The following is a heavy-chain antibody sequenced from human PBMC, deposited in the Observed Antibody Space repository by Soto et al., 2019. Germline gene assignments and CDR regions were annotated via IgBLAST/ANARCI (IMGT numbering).Heavy chain of an antibody. CDR3: AAPAPHSSGWYYFDY. D-gene: IGHD6-19*01. V-gene: IGHV1-58*02. CDR1: GFTFTSSA. CDR2: IVVGSGNT. J-gene: IGHJ4*02. Sequence: GASVKVSCKASGFTFTSSAMQWVRQARGQRLEWIGWIVVGSGNTNYAQKFQERVTITRDMSTSTAYMELSSLRSEDTAMYYCAAPAPHSSGWYYFDYWGQGTLVTVSS.